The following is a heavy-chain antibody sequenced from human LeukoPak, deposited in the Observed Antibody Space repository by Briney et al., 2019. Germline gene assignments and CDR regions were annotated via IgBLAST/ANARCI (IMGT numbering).Heavy chain of an antibody. V-gene: IGHV3-48*02. Sequence: GGSLRLSCAASGFTFSSHSMNWVRQAPGTGLEWVSFISSGSGTIYYADSVKGRFTISRDNAKNSLFLHMNNLRDEDTAVYYCARLTGSGYYYFDYWGQGTLVTVSS. J-gene: IGHJ4*02. CDR1: GFTFSSHS. D-gene: IGHD3-22*01. CDR2: ISSGSGTI. CDR3: ARLTGSGYYYFDY.